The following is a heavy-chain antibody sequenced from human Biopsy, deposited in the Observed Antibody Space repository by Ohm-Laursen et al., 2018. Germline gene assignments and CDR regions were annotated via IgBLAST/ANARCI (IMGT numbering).Heavy chain of an antibody. D-gene: IGHD4-23*01. J-gene: IGHJ4*02. Sequence: SVTLSLTCLVSGGSFTGHYWSWIRQPPGEGLEWIGHISYTGYTSYNASLKSRVTISVDTSRNHFSLRLSSLTDADTAVYYCARGSNDFGGLYFPRWGQGTLLTVSS. CDR2: ISYTGYT. CDR1: GGSFTGHY. CDR3: ARGSNDFGGLYFPR. V-gene: IGHV4-59*11.